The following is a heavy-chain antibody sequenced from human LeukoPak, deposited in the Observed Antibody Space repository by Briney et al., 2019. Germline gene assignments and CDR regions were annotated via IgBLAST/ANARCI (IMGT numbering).Heavy chain of an antibody. CDR3: AKEGAEYSSSSQYYYYYLHV. V-gene: IGHV3-33*06. D-gene: IGHD6-6*01. CDR1: GFTFSSYG. CDR2: IWYDGSNK. Sequence: SGGSLRLSCAASGFTFSSYGMHWVCQAPGKGLEWVAVIWYDGSNKYYADSVKGRFTISRDNSKNTLYLQMNSLRAEDTAVYYCAKEGAEYSSSSQYYYYYLHVWGRGTTVNVSS. J-gene: IGHJ6*03.